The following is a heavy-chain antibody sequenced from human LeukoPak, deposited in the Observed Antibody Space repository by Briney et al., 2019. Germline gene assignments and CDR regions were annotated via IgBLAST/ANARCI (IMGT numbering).Heavy chain of an antibody. CDR2: IIPIFGTA. CDR3: ARTDDSSGYRPHYFDY. Sequence: SVKVSCKASGGTFSSYAISWVRQAPGQELEWMGRIIPIFGTANYAQKFQGRVTITTDKYTSTAYMELSSLRSEDTAVYYCARTDDSSGYRPHYFDYWGQGTLVTVSS. V-gene: IGHV1-69*05. J-gene: IGHJ4*02. D-gene: IGHD3-22*01. CDR1: GGTFSSYA.